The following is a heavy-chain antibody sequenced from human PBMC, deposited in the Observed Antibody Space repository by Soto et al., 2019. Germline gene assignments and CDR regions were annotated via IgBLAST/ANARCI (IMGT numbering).Heavy chain of an antibody. D-gene: IGHD6-13*01. CDR3: TTACRQAGYSSSWVFDS. CDR2: LSYSRCT. V-gene: IGHV4-31*03. CDR1: GGSINSGGYY. J-gene: IGHJ4*02. Sequence: QVQLQESGPGLVKPSQTLSLICTVSGGSINSGGYYWSWIRQHPGKGLEWIGYLSYSRCTYSNPFLRARATISAGASENKFSLKLSSATAADTAWYFSTTACRQAGYSSSWVFDSWGQGSLVNVSS.